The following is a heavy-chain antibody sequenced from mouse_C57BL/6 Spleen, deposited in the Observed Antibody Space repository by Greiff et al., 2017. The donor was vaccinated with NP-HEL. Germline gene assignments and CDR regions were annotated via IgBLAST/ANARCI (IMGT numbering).Heavy chain of an antibody. CDR2: IDSEDGES. Sequence: EVQLQQSGAELVKPGASVKLSCTASGFNIKDYYMHWVKQRTEQGLEWIGRIDSEDGESKYAPKFQGKATITADTSSNTAYLQLSSLTSEDTAVYYCALLTPVVATPLSTCYFDYWGQGTTLTVSS. J-gene: IGHJ2*01. V-gene: IGHV14-2*01. D-gene: IGHD1-1*01. CDR1: GFNIKDYY. CDR3: ALLTPVVATPLSTCYFDY.